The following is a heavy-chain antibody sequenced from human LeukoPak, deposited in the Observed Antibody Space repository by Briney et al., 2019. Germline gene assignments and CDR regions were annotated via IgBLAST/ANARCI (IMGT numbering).Heavy chain of an antibody. CDR2: MNPNSGNT. Sequence: ASVKVSCKASGYTFTSYGISWVRQATGQGLEWMGWMNPNSGNTGYAQKFQGRVTMTRNTSISTAYMELSSLRSEDTAVYYCARGQEQQLVGWFDPWGQGTLVTVS. CDR1: GYTFTSYG. J-gene: IGHJ5*02. D-gene: IGHD6-13*01. V-gene: IGHV1-8*02. CDR3: ARGQEQQLVGWFDP.